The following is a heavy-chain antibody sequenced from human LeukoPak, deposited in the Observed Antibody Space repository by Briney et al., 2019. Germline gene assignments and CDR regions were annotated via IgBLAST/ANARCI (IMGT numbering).Heavy chain of an antibody. CDR3: AREGASSLVRGVIGY. D-gene: IGHD3-10*01. CDR1: GFTVSTNY. J-gene: IGHJ4*02. CDR2: IYNGGTT. Sequence: GGSLRLSCAASGFTVSTNYMSWVRQAPGRGLEWVSVIYNGGTTHYADSVRGRFTISRDHSQNTLYLQMNSLRVEDTAVYYCAREGASSLVRGVIGYWGPGTLVTVSS. V-gene: IGHV3-53*01.